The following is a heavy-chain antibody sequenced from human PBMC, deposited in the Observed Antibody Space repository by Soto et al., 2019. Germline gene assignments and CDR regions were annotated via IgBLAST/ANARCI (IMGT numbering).Heavy chain of an antibody. Sequence: PGGSLRLSCAASGFPFINYAINWVRQAPGKGLEWVSGISGGGDNTYYADFVKGRFTISRDNSKNTLYLEMNSLRAEDTAVHYCAKERRSMVHNPVLDYWGQGTLVTVSS. CDR3: AKERRSMVHNPVLDY. J-gene: IGHJ4*02. V-gene: IGHV3-23*01. CDR2: ISGGGDNT. CDR1: GFPFINYA. D-gene: IGHD3-10*01.